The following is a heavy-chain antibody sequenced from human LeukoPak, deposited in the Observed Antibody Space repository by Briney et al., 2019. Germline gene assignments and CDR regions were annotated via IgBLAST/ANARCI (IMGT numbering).Heavy chain of an antibody. J-gene: IGHJ4*02. CDR2: INHSGST. CDR3: ARVDSSVKNRYYFDY. CDR1: GGSFSGYY. D-gene: IGHD6-25*01. Sequence: SETLSLTCAVYGGSFSGYYWSWIRQPPGKGLEWIGEINHSGSTYYNPSLKSRVTISVDRSKNQFSLKLSSVTAADTAVYYCARVDSSVKNRYYFDYWGQGTLVTVSS. V-gene: IGHV4-34*01.